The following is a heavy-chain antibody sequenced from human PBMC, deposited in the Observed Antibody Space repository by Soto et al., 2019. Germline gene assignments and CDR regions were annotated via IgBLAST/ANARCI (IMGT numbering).Heavy chain of an antibody. CDR1: GGSISSGGYY. D-gene: IGHD6-25*01. V-gene: IGHV4-31*03. CDR3: AREAAGILNWFDP. Sequence: QVQLQESGPGLVKPSQTLSLTCTVSGGSISSGGYYWSWIRQHPGKGLEWIGYIYYSGSTYYNPSLKSRVTISVDTSKNQFSLKLSSVTAADTAEYYCAREAAGILNWFDPWGQGTLVTVSS. J-gene: IGHJ5*02. CDR2: IYYSGST.